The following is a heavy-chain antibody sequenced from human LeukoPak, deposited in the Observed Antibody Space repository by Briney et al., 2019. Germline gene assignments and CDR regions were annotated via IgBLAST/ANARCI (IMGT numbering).Heavy chain of an antibody. J-gene: IGHJ5*02. D-gene: IGHD6-19*01. V-gene: IGHV4-59*01. CDR3: ARFAVAGTDWFDP. CDR2: IYYSGST. CDR1: GGFISSYY. Sequence: KPSETLSLTCTVSGGFISSYYWSWIRQPPGKGLEWIGYIYYSGSTNYNPSLKSRVTISVDTSKNQFSLKLSSVTAADTAVYYCARFAVAGTDWFDPWGQGTLVTVSS.